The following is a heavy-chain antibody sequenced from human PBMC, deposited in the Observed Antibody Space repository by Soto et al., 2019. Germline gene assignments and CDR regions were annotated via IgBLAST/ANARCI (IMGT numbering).Heavy chain of an antibody. D-gene: IGHD6-19*01. CDR2: IYYSGST. V-gene: IGHV4-59*01. CDR3: ARDIAVARGWFET. Sequence: SETLSLTCTVSGGSISSYYWSWIRQPPGKGLEWIGYIYYSGSTNYNPSLKSRVTISVDTSKNQFSLKLSSVTAADTAVYYCARDIAVARGWFETWGQGNLVTVSS. J-gene: IGHJ5*02. CDR1: GGSISSYY.